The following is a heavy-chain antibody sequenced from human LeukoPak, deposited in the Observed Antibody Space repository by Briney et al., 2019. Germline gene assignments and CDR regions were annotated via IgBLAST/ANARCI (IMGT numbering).Heavy chain of an antibody. Sequence: GESLKISCKGSGYSFTSYWIGWVRQMPGKGLEWMGIIYPGDSDTGYSPSFQGQVTISADKSISTAYLQWSSLKASDTAMYYCARLLGYCSSTSCQPDAFDIWGQGTMVTVSS. V-gene: IGHV5-51*01. CDR2: IYPGDSDT. D-gene: IGHD2-2*01. CDR3: ARLLGYCSSTSCQPDAFDI. J-gene: IGHJ3*02. CDR1: GYSFTSYW.